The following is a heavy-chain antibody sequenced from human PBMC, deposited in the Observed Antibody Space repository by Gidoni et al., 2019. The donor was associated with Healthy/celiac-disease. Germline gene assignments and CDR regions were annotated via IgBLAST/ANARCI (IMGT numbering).Heavy chain of an antibody. CDR2: ISWDGGST. CDR1: GFTFDDYT. D-gene: IGHD3-3*01. V-gene: IGHV3-43*01. Sequence: EVQLVESGGVVVQPGGSLRLSCAAPGFTFDDYTMHWVRQAPGKGLEWVSLISWDGGSTYYADSVKGRFTISRDNSKNSLYLQMNSLRTEDTALYYCAKDIGRSGLIDYWGQGTLVTVSS. J-gene: IGHJ4*02. CDR3: AKDIGRSGLIDY.